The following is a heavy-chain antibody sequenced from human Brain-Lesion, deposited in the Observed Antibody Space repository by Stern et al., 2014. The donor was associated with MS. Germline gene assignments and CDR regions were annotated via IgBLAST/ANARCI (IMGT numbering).Heavy chain of an antibody. J-gene: IGHJ6*02. D-gene: IGHD3-3*01. CDR1: GYIFTGYY. CDR3: ARDQRGITIFGVVTDYYYLGMDV. V-gene: IGHV1-2*02. CDR2: INPNTGGT. Sequence: VQLVESGAEVKKPGASVKVSCKTSGYIFTGYYIHWVRQAPGQWLEWMAWINPNTGGTKYSQKFKGRVTMSGDTSISTAYVELSSLTSDDTAVYYCARDQRGITIFGVVTDYYYLGMDVWGQGTTVTVSS.